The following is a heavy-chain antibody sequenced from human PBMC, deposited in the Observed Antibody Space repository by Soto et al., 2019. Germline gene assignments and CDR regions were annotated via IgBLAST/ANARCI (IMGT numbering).Heavy chain of an antibody. Sequence: SETLSLTCSDSGGSISNYYWSWLRQPPGKGLEWIGYINYSGSTNYNPSLKSRVTISADTSKNQLSLKLNSVTAADTAVYYCARDPGITQGYGMDVWGQGTTVTVS. D-gene: IGHD1-20*01. CDR2: INYSGST. CDR1: GGSISNYY. V-gene: IGHV4-59*01. J-gene: IGHJ6*02. CDR3: ARDPGITQGYGMDV.